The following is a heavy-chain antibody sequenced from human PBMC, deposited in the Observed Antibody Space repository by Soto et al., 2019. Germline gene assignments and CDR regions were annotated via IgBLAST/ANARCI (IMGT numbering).Heavy chain of an antibody. CDR3: VRGDNWNDEASDY. CDR2: IWSDGNNR. J-gene: IGHJ4*02. Sequence: QVQLVESGGGVVQPGRSLRLSCAASGFMFSNHGMHWVRQAPGKGLEWVAVIWSDGNNRYYADSVKGRFTISRDNSKNTLYRPMNSLRAADTAVYYCVRGDNWNDEASDYWGQGTLVTVSS. CDR1: GFMFSNHG. D-gene: IGHD1-1*01. V-gene: IGHV3-33*01.